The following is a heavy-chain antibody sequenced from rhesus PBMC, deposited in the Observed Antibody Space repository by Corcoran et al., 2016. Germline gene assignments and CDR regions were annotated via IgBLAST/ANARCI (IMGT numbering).Heavy chain of an antibody. Sequence: QVQLQESGPGLVKPSETLSLTCTVSGGSISGYYWSWIRQPPGKGLEWIGTMDVDSAGTKHNPSLTSRVTISKDTSKNQFSVKLSSVTAADTAVYYCAKNRYSGSFYDYWGQGVLVTVSS. J-gene: IGHJ4*01. V-gene: IGHV4-81*01. D-gene: IGHD6-25*01. CDR2: MDVDSAGT. CDR1: GGSISGYY. CDR3: AKNRYSGSFYDY.